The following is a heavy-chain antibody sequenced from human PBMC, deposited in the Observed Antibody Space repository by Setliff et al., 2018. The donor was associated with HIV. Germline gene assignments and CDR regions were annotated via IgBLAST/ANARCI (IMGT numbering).Heavy chain of an antibody. D-gene: IGHD6-25*01. CDR2: IYTSGST. Sequence: SETLSLTCTVSGGSISSGSYYWSWIRQPAGKGLEWIGHIYTSGSTYYNPSLKSRVTISVDTSKNQFSLKLSSVTAADTAVYYCARVLSGFLVDYWGQGTLVTAPQ. J-gene: IGHJ4*02. V-gene: IGHV4-61*09. CDR3: ARVLSGFLVDY. CDR1: GGSISSGSYY.